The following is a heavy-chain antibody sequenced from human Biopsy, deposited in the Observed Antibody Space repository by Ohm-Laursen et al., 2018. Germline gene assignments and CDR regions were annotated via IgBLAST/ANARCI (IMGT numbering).Heavy chain of an antibody. J-gene: IGHJ6*02. CDR3: VRGVDYYDPYHYYALDV. Sequence: GTLSLTWTVSGGSINSHHWSWIRQPAGKGLEWIGRVYISGGTTYNPSLKSRVTMSLDTSKNQFSLKVRSVTAADTAVYYCVRGVDYYDPYHYYALDVWGQGTTVTVSS. V-gene: IGHV4-4*07. CDR2: VYISGGT. CDR1: GGSINSHH. D-gene: IGHD3-22*01.